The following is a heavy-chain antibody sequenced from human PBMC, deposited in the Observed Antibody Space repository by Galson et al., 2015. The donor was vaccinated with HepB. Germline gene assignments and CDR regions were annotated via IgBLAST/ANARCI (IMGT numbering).Heavy chain of an antibody. D-gene: IGHD3-9*01. CDR3: AREYYDIFPGNEYYYYGLDV. CDR1: GGMFSSYA. J-gene: IGHJ6*02. V-gene: IGHV1-69*04. Sequence: SVKVSCKASGGMFSSYAISWVRQAPGQGLEWMGRIIGNVGVAYYAQKFQGRVMITADKSTKTAYMELRSLRSEDTAVYYCAREYYDIFPGNEYYYYGLDVWGQGTTVTASS. CDR2: IIGNVGVA.